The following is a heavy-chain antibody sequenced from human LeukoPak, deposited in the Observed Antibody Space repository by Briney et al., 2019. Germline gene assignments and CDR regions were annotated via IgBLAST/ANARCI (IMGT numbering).Heavy chain of an antibody. CDR1: GFTFSSYS. D-gene: IGHD3-3*01. V-gene: IGHV3-48*01. CDR3: ARGQFLEPAFLWVTTGSGYFDY. J-gene: IGHJ4*02. Sequence: PGGSLRLSCAASGFTFSSYSMNWVRQAPGKGLEWVSYISSSSSTIYYADSVKGRFTISRDNAKNSLYLQMNSLRAEDTAVHYCARGQFLEPAFLWVTTGSGYFDYWGQGTLVTVSS. CDR2: ISSSSSTI.